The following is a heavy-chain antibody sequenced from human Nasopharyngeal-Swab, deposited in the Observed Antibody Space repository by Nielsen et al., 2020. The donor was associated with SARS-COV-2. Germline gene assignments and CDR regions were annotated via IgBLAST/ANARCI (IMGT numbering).Heavy chain of an antibody. CDR1: LYTFTTYP. V-gene: IGHV7-4-1*02. CDR3: ARDMPAIDGYADY. J-gene: IGHJ4*02. Sequence: ASVKVTCKASLYTFTTYPMNWVRQAPAQTLEWMGWINTITGNPTYAPDFTGRFVFSLDTSVSTAYLQIISIKAEDTAVYYFARDMPAIDGYADYWGQGTLVTVSS. CDR2: INTITGNP. D-gene: IGHD5-24*01.